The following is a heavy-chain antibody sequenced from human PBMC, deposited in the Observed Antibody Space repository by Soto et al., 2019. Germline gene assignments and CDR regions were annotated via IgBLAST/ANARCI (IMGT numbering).Heavy chain of an antibody. D-gene: IGHD6-6*01. Sequence: SETLSLTCTVSGGSIRSYYWSWIRQPPGKGLEWIGYIYYSGSTDCNPSLKSRVTISVDTSKNQFSLKLRSVTAADTAVYYCARHSSSSIRYYFDYWGQGTLVTVSS. CDR2: IYYSGST. CDR1: GGSIRSYY. J-gene: IGHJ4*02. CDR3: ARHSSSSIRYYFDY. V-gene: IGHV4-59*01.